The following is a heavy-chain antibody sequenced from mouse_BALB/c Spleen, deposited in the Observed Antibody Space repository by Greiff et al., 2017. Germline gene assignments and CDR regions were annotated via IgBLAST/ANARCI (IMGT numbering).Heavy chain of an antibody. CDR1: GFTFTDYY. V-gene: IGHV7-3*02. CDR3: ARGWLTGTPFDY. J-gene: IGHJ2*01. CDR2: IRNKANGYTT. Sequence: EVQGVESGGGLVQPGGSLRLSCATSGFTFTDYYMSWVRQPPGKALEWLGFIRNKANGYTTEYSASVKGRFTISRDNSQSILYLQMNTLRAEDSATYYCARGWLTGTPFDYWGQGTTRTVAS. D-gene: IGHD4-1*01.